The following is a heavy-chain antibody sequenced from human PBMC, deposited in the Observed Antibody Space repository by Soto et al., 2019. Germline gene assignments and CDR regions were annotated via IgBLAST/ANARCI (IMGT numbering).Heavy chain of an antibody. CDR2: INPNSGGT. CDR3: ATQRDYGDYGAFDY. CDR1: GGTFSMYG. V-gene: IGHV1-2*02. D-gene: IGHD4-17*01. J-gene: IGHJ4*02. Sequence: ASVKVSCKASGGTFSMYGISWVLQAPGQGLDWMGAINPNSGGTKYAQKFQGRVTMTRDTSISTAYMELSRLRSDDTAVYYCATQRDYGDYGAFDYWGQGTLVTVSS.